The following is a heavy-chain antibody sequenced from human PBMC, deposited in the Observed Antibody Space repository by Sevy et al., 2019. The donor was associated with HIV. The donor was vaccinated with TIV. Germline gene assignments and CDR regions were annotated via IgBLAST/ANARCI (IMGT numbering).Heavy chain of an antibody. CDR2: ISYDGSNK. Sequence: GGSLRLYCAASGFTFSSYAMHWVRQAPGKGLEWVAVISYDGSNKYYADSVKGRFTISRDNSKNTLYLQMNSLRAEDTAVYYCAREGVRKRRVLSPFYFDYWGQGTLVTVSS. D-gene: IGHD1-1*01. CDR1: GFTFSSYA. J-gene: IGHJ4*02. CDR3: AREGVRKRRVLSPFYFDY. V-gene: IGHV3-30-3*01.